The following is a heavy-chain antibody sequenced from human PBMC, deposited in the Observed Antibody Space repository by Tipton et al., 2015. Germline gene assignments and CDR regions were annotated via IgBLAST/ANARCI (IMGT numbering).Heavy chain of an antibody. CDR1: GYSFTSYW. J-gene: IGHJ6*02. D-gene: IGHD6-13*01. CDR3: ARHVLGVAAAGLALDV. CDR2: IQPGDSQT. V-gene: IGHV5-51*01. Sequence: VQLVQSGAEGKKPGDSLKISCQGSGYSFTSYWIAWVRQMPGKGLEWMGNIQPGDSQTRYSPSFQGQVTFSVDKSISTAYLQWSGLKASDSAMYYCARHVLGVAAAGLALDVWGQGTTVTVSS.